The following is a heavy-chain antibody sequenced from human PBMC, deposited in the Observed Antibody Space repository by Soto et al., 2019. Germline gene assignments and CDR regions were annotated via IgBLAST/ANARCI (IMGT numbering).Heavy chain of an antibody. Sequence: GGCLRLSCAASGFTFSNYAMSWVRQAPGKGLEWVSTISGNGGSTYYADSVKGRFTISRDNSKNMLFLQINSLRDDDSAVYYCAKRPASIITFDYWGQGTPVTVSS. CDR3: AKRPASIITFDY. CDR1: GFTFSNYA. V-gene: IGHV3-23*01. J-gene: IGHJ4*02. D-gene: IGHD2-2*01. CDR2: ISGNGGST.